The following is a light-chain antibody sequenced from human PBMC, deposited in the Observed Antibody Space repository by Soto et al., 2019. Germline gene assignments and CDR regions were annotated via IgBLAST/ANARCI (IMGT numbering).Light chain of an antibody. V-gene: IGLV3-1*01. CDR3: QAWDSSTVV. CDR1: KLGDKY. Sequence: SYELTQPPSVSVSRGQTASITCSGDKLGDKYACWFQQKPGQSPVLVIYQDNKRPSGIPERFSGSNSGNTATLTISGTQAMDEADYYCQAWDSSTVVFGGGTKVTVL. J-gene: IGLJ2*01. CDR2: QDN.